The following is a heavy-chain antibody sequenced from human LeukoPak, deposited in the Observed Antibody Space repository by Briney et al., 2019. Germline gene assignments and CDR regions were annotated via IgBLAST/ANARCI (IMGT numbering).Heavy chain of an antibody. D-gene: IGHD3-3*01. V-gene: IGHV4-4*07. Sequence: SETLSLTCSDSGGSISSYYWSWIRQPAGKGLEWIGRIYASGSTNYNPSLKGRVTMSVDTSKNQFSLKLSSVTAADTAVYYCARDSTVFGVVNLGGLNWFDHWGQGTLVTVSS. CDR1: GGSISSYY. CDR2: IYASGST. J-gene: IGHJ5*02. CDR3: ARDSTVFGVVNLGGLNWFDH.